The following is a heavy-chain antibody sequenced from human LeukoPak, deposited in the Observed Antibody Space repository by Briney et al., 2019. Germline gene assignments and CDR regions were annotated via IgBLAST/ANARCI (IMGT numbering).Heavy chain of an antibody. V-gene: IGHV1-2*02. D-gene: IGHD4-11*01. CDR2: INPNSGGT. CDR3: VSGYSDYADYYNYYMGV. Sequence: GASVKVSCKASGYTFSNYGISWVRQAPGQGLEWMGWINPNSGGTNYAQKFRGRVTMTRDTSITTVYLQLSRLKSDDTAVYYCVSGYSDYADYYNYYMGVWGKGTTVTVSS. CDR1: GYTFSNYG. J-gene: IGHJ6*03.